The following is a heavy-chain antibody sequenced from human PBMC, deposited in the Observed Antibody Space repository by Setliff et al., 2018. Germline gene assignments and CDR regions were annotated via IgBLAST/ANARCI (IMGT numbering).Heavy chain of an antibody. Sequence: SETLSLICTVSGGSISSSYWSWIRQPPGKGLEWIGYVYTSGSTTYNPPLKSRVTISVDTSKNQFSLKLSSVTAADTAVYYCARSRGYKHDSSGYYYDHYYYYYMDVWGKGTPVTVSS. CDR2: VYTSGST. CDR1: GGSISSSY. V-gene: IGHV4-4*08. J-gene: IGHJ6*03. D-gene: IGHD3-22*01. CDR3: ARSRGYKHDSSGYYYDHYYYYYMDV.